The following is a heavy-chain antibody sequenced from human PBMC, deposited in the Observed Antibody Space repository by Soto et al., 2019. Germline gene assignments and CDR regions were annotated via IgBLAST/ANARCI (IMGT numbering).Heavy chain of an antibody. CDR3: ARAGYCTNGVCCGDCAYYYYCMDV. J-gene: IGHJ6*02. CDR2: ISAYNGNT. Sequence: ASVTVSCKASGYTFTSYGISWVRQAPGQGLEWIGWISAYNGNTNYAQKLQSRVTMTTDTSTSTAYMELRSLRSDDTAVYYCARAGYCTNGVCCGDCAYYYYCMDVWGQGTTVTVSS. D-gene: IGHD2-8*01. CDR1: GYTFTSYG. V-gene: IGHV1-18*01.